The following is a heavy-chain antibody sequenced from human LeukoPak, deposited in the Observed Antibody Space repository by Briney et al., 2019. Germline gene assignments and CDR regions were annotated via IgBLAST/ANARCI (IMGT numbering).Heavy chain of an antibody. V-gene: IGHV4-59*08. CDR2: IYYSGST. D-gene: IGHD3-22*01. Sequence: SETLSLTCTVSGGSISGYYWTWIRQSPGKGLEWIGYIYYSGSTNYNPSLKSRVTISIDMSKNQVSLKLSSVTAADTAVYYCARHRRNSDSSGYYYTWGQGTLVTVSA. CDR1: GGSISGYY. CDR3: ARHRRNSDSSGYYYT. J-gene: IGHJ5*02.